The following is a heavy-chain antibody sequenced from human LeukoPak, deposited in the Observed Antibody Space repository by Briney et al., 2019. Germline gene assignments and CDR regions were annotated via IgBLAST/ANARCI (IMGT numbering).Heavy chain of an antibody. D-gene: IGHD3-22*01. CDR1: GGTFSSYA. J-gene: IGHJ3*02. CDR3: ARDSSGYYYAFDI. CDR2: IIPIFGTA. Sequence: SVKVSCKASGGTFSSYAISWVRQAPGQGLEWMGGIIPIFGTANYAQKFQGRVTITTDESTSTAYMELSSLRSEDTAVYYCARDSSGYYYAFDIWGQGTMVTVSS. V-gene: IGHV1-69*05.